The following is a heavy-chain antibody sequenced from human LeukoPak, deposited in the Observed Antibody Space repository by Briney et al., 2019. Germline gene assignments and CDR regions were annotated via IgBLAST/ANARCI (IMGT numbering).Heavy chain of an antibody. CDR1: GFTFSSYS. CDR2: ISSSSSYI. D-gene: IGHD3-10*01. J-gene: IGHJ4*02. Sequence: PGGSLRLSCAASGFTFSSYSMNWVRQAPGKGLEWVSSISSSSSYIYYADSVKGRFTISRDNAKSSLYLQMNSLRAEDTAVYYCANSNVPYGSGSYSCDYWGQGTLVTVSS. CDR3: ANSNVPYGSGSYSCDY. V-gene: IGHV3-21*01.